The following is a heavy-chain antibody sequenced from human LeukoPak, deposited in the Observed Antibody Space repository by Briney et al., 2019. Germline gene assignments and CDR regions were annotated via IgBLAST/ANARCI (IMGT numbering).Heavy chain of an antibody. CDR2: IIPIFGTA. J-gene: IGHJ6*02. CDR3: AREEDYSYGMDV. V-gene: IGHV1-69*01. CDR1: GGTFSSYA. Sequence: SVKVSCKASGGTFSSYAISWVRQAPGQGLEWMGGIIPIFGTANYAQKFQGRVTITADESTSTAYMELSSLRSEDTAVYYCAREEDYSYGMDVWGQGTTVTVSS.